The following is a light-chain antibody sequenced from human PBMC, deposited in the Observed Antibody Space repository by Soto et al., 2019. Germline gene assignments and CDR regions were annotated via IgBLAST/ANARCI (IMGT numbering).Light chain of an antibody. CDR3: QQSYSSPRT. CDR2: AAS. Sequence: DIPMTQSPSSLSGFVGDRVTITCRASQSIATYLNWYQQKPGKAPKLMIYAASSLQRGVPSRFSGSGSGTDFTLTISSLQPEDFASYYCQQSYSSPRTFGQGTKVEIK. J-gene: IGKJ1*01. CDR1: QSIATY. V-gene: IGKV1-39*01.